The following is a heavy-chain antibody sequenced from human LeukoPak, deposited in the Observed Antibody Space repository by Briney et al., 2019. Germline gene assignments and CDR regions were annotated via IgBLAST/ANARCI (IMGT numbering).Heavy chain of an antibody. CDR2: IWYDGSNK. CDR3: ANGALAYCGGDCYSGAFDI. Sequence: PGGSLRLSCAASGFTFSSYAMSWVRQAPGKGLEWVAVIWYDGSNKYYADSVKGRFTISRDNSKNTLYLQMNSLRAEDTAVYYCANGALAYCGGDCYSGAFDIWGQGAMVTVSS. J-gene: IGHJ3*02. CDR1: GFTFSSYA. V-gene: IGHV3-33*08. D-gene: IGHD2-21*02.